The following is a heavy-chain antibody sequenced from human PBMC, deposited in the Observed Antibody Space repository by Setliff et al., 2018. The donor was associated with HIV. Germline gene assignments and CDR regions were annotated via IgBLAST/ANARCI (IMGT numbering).Heavy chain of an antibody. CDR3: ARERGGGYNYGRGMDV. J-gene: IGHJ6*02. V-gene: IGHV4-39*07. CDR1: GGSISSSSYY. D-gene: IGHD5-18*01. Sequence: PSETLSLTCTVSGGSISSSSYYWGCIRQPPGMGLEWIGSIYYSGSIYYNPSLKSRVTTSVDTSKNQFSLKLSSVTAADTAVYYCARERGGGYNYGRGMDVWGQGTTVTVSS. CDR2: IYYSGSI.